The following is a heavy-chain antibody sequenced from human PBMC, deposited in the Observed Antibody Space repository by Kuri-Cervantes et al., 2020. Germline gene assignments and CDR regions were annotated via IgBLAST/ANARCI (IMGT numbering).Heavy chain of an antibody. CDR2: INHSGST. CDR1: GGSFSGYY. CDR3: AGGRNRSALYFDY. Sequence: SETLSLTCAVYGGSFSGYYWSWIRQPPGKGLEWIGEINHSGSTNYNPSLKSRVTISVDTSKNQFSLKLSSVTAADTAVYYCAGGRNRSALYFDYWGQGILVTVSS. J-gene: IGHJ4*02. V-gene: IGHV4-34*01.